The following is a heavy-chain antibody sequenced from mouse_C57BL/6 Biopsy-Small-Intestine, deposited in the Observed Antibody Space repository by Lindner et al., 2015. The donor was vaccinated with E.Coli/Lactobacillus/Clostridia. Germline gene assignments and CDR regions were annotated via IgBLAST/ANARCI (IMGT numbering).Heavy chain of an antibody. J-gene: IGHJ3*01. D-gene: IGHD2-2*01. CDR3: ARDSHGSVKWVDY. V-gene: IGHV9-3-1*01. CDR2: INTYTGSS. CDR1: GYILTNYA. Sequence: VKVSCKASGYILTNYALNWVRQVPGQGLEWMGWINTYTGSSTYAQGFTGRFVFSLDTSVSTAYLQITSLKAEDTAVYYCARDSHGSVKWVDYWGQGTLVTVS.